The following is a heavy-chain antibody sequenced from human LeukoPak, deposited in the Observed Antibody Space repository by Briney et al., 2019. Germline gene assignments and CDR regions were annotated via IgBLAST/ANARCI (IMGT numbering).Heavy chain of an antibody. J-gene: IGHJ4*02. Sequence: GGSLRLSCAASGFTFSSYWMHWVRQAPGKGLEWVSAISHSGGTTYYADSVKGRFTISRDNSKNTLYLQMNSLRAEDTAVYYCAKNDLDSSGYYYLDYWGQGTLVTVSS. D-gene: IGHD3-22*01. CDR1: GFTFSSYW. V-gene: IGHV3-23*01. CDR3: AKNDLDSSGYYYLDY. CDR2: ISHSGGTT.